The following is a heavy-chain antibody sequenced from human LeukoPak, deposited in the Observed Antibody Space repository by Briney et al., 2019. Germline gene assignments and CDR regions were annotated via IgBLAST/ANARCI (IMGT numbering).Heavy chain of an antibody. D-gene: IGHD6-19*01. Sequence: SVKVSCKASGGTFSSYAISWVRQAPGQGLEWMGGIIPIFGTANYAQKFQGRVTITTDESTSPAYMELSSLRSEDTAVYYCAVKWVAVAGGPYNWFDPWGQGTLVTVSS. CDR1: GGTFSSYA. J-gene: IGHJ5*02. CDR3: AVKWVAVAGGPYNWFDP. V-gene: IGHV1-69*05. CDR2: IIPIFGTA.